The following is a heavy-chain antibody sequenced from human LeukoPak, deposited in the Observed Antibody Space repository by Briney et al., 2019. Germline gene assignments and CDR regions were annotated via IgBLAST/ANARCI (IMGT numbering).Heavy chain of an antibody. Sequence: GESLKISCKGSGYSFTSYWIAWVRQMPGKGLEWMGIIYPGDSDTRYSPSFQGQVTISADKSISTAYLQWSSLKASDTAMYYSARQSGGYSSGWFFDYWGQGTLVTVSS. CDR1: GYSFTSYW. CDR2: IYPGDSDT. J-gene: IGHJ4*02. V-gene: IGHV5-51*01. CDR3: ARQSGGYSSGWFFDY. D-gene: IGHD6-19*01.